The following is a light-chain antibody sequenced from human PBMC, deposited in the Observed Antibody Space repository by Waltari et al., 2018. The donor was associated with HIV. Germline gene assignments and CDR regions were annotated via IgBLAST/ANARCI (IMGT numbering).Light chain of an antibody. CDR1: SSNIGNKY. CDR3: GTWDSSLSAVV. V-gene: IGLV1-51*02. CDR2: ENN. J-gene: IGLJ2*01. Sequence: QSVLTQPPSVYAAPGQKVTISCSGSSSNIGNKYVSWYHQLPGTAPKLPIQENNNRPSGIPDRFSGSKSGTSATLGITGLQTGDEADYYCGTWDSSLSAVVFGGGTKLTVL.